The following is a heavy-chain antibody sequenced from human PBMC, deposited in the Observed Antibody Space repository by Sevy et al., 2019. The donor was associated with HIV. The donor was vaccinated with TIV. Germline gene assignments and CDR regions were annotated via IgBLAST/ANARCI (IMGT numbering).Heavy chain of an antibody. CDR1: GGSISSGSYY. CDR2: FYTSGST. J-gene: IGHJ4*02. CDR3: AGGPNASGYYSVDRSFDY. D-gene: IGHD3-22*01. V-gene: IGHV4-61*02. Sequence: SETLSLTCTVSGGSISSGSYYWSWIRQPAGKGLEWIGRFYTSGSTDYNPSLKSRVIMSVDPSKNQFSLKRRSVIAAGTAVYYCAGGPNASGYYSVDRSFDYWGQGTLVTVSS.